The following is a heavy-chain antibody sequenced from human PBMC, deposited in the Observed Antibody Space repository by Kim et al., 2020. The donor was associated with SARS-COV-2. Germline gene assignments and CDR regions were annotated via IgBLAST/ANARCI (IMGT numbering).Heavy chain of an antibody. V-gene: IGHV4-39*01. CDR2: IYYSGST. D-gene: IGHD6-13*01. CDR3: ARSSKSGSWYYYYYYYGMDV. CDR1: GGSISSSSYY. Sequence: SETLSLTCTVSGGSISSSSYYCGWIRQPPGKGLEWIGSIYYSGSTYYNPSLKSRVTISVDTSKNQFSLKLSSVTAADTAVYYCARSSKSGSWYYYYYYYGMDVWGQGTTVTVSS. J-gene: IGHJ6*02.